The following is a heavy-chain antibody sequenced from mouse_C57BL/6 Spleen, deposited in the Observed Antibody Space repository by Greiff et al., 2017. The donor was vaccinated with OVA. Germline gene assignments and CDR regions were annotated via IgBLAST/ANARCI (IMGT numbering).Heavy chain of an antibody. CDR1: GYSFTSYY. Sequence: QVQLQQSGPELVKPGASVKISCKASGYSFTSYYIHWVKQRPGQGLEWIGWIYPGSGNTKYNEKFKGKATLTADTSSSTAYMQLSSLTSEDSAVYYCARESITTGFDVWGTGTTVTVSS. D-gene: IGHD1-1*01. CDR3: ARESITTGFDV. CDR2: IYPGSGNT. V-gene: IGHV1-66*01. J-gene: IGHJ1*03.